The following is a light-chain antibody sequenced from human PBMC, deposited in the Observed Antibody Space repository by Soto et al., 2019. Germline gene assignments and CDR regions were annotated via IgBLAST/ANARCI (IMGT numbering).Light chain of an antibody. CDR3: HQYDSWT. Sequence: IVLPQSPKTLSFFPGDRATPSCRASQSLSRYFLAWYQQKPGQAPRLLIYDASNRATGIPARFSGSGSGTDFTLTISRLEPEDFAVYYCHQYDSWTFGQGTKVDIK. CDR1: QSLSRYF. V-gene: IGKV3-20*01. CDR2: DAS. J-gene: IGKJ1*01.